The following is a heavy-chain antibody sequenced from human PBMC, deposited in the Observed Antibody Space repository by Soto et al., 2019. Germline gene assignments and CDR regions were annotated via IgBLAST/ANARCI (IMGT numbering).Heavy chain of an antibody. D-gene: IGHD2-15*01. CDR3: AREGCSGGSCYPSYYYGMDV. CDR2: IIPIFGTA. CDR1: GGTFSSYA. Sequence: QVQLVQSGAEVKKPGSSVKVSCKASGGTFSSYAISWVRQAPGQGLEWMGGIIPIFGTANYAQKFQGRVTNTADESTSTAYMELSSLRSADTAVYYCAREGCSGGSCYPSYYYGMDVWGQGTPVTVSS. V-gene: IGHV1-69*01. J-gene: IGHJ6*02.